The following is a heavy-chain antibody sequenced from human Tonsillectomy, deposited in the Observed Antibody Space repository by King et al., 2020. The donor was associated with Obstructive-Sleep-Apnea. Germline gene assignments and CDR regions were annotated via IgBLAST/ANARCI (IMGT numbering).Heavy chain of an antibody. V-gene: IGHV4-59*01. CDR3: ARGPVGQWLLLDY. J-gene: IGHJ4*02. Sequence: VQLQESGPGLVKPSETLSLTCTVSGGSISSYYWSWIRQPPGKGLEWIGYFYYSGSTNYNPSLKSRVTISVDKSKNQFSLKLSSVTAADTAVYYCARGPVGQWLLLDYWGQGTLVTVSS. CDR1: GGSISSYY. D-gene: IGHD6-19*01. CDR2: FYYSGST.